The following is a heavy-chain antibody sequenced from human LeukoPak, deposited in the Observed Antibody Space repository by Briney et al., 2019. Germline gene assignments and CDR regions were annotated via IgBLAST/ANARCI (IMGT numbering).Heavy chain of an antibody. D-gene: IGHD6-13*01. CDR3: ARGIASSRSVAIDL. Sequence: GGSLRLSCAASEFPFSSHWMYWVRQAPRKGLVWVARLSGDGSTTRHADSVKGRFTISRDNAKSTLYLQMDSLRVEDTALYYCARGIASSRSVAIDLWGRGTLVVVSS. CDR2: LSGDGSTT. J-gene: IGHJ4*02. V-gene: IGHV3-74*01. CDR1: EFPFSSHW.